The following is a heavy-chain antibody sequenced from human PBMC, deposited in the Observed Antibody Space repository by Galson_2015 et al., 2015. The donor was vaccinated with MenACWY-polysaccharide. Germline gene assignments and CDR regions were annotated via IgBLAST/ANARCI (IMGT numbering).Heavy chain of an antibody. Sequence: SVKVSCKAFGYTFSNYAMHWARQAPGQRLEWLGWINGGDGKSKYSQNFQDRITITRDTSASTVSMELSSLRSEDTAVYYRARTEAGDFRLDYWGQGTLVTVSS. CDR3: ARTEAGDFRLDY. V-gene: IGHV1-3*01. CDR2: INGGDGKS. D-gene: IGHD6-19*01. J-gene: IGHJ4*02. CDR1: GYTFSNYA.